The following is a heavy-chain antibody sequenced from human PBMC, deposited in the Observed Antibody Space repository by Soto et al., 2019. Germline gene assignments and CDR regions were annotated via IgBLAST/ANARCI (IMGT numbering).Heavy chain of an antibody. CDR2: ISSSSSTI. J-gene: IGHJ6*02. CDR3: ARADYGSGSYYHYYYGMDV. CDR1: GVTLTNVW. V-gene: IGHV3-48*01. D-gene: IGHD3-10*01. Sequence: PGGSLRLSCAVSGVTLTNVWMNWVRQAPGKGLEWVSYISSSSSTIYYADSVKGRFTISRDNAKNSLYLQMNSLRAEDTAVYYCARADYGSGSYYHYYYGMDVWGQGTTVTVSS.